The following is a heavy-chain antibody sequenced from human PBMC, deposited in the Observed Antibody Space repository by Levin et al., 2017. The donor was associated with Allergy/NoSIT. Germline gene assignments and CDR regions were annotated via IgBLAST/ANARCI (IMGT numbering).Heavy chain of an antibody. CDR3: ARVVAQGPLHHDAFDI. J-gene: IGHJ3*02. V-gene: IGHV3-30-3*01. D-gene: IGHD2-15*01. CDR1: GFTFSSYA. Sequence: GESLKISCAASGFTFSSYAMHWVRQAPGKGLEWVAVISYDGSNKYYADSVKGRFTISRDNSKNTLYLQMNSLRAEDTAVYYCARVVAQGPLHHDAFDIWGQGTMVTVSS. CDR2: ISYDGSNK.